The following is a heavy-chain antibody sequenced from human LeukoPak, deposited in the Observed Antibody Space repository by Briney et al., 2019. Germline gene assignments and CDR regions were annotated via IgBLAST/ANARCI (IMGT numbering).Heavy chain of an antibody. V-gene: IGHV4-39*01. CDR1: GGSISSSGYY. Sequence: SETLSLTCTVSGGSISSSGYYWGWIRQPPGKGLEWIGSISSGGSTHYIPSLKSRVTISVDTSKNQFSLKLSSVTAADTAVYYCARRSYDGSGYYYVDYWGQGTLVTVSP. D-gene: IGHD3-22*01. CDR2: ISSGGST. J-gene: IGHJ4*02. CDR3: ARRSYDGSGYYYVDY.